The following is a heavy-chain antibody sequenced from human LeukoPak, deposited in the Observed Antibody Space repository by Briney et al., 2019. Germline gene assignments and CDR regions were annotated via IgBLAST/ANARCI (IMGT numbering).Heavy chain of an antibody. Sequence: GGSLRLSCAASGFTVSSNYMSWVRQAPGKGLEWVPVIYSGGSTYYADSVKGRFTISRDNSKNSLFLQMNSLRTEDTALYYCAKDMVWGWYFDLWGRGTLVTVSS. CDR1: GFTVSSNY. CDR3: AKDMVWGWYFDL. CDR2: IYSGGST. J-gene: IGHJ2*01. D-gene: IGHD3-10*01. V-gene: IGHV3-53*05.